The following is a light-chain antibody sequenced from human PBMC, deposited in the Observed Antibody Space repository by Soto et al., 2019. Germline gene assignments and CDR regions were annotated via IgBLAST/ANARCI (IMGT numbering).Light chain of an antibody. CDR2: DVS. Sequence: QSALTQPRSVSGSPGQSVTISCTGTSSDVGGYNYVSWYQQHPGKAPKLMIYDVSKRPSGVPDRFSGSKSGNTASLTISGLQAEDEADYYCCSYAGNDKVFGTGTKVTVL. CDR1: SSDVGGYNY. CDR3: CSYAGNDKV. J-gene: IGLJ1*01. V-gene: IGLV2-11*01.